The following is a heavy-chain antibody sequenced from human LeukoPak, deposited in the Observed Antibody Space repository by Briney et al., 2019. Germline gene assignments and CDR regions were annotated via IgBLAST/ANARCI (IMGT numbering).Heavy chain of an antibody. CDR2: ISSSGSTI. J-gene: IGHJ4*02. CDR1: GLTFSDYY. CDR3: ARDTAYSYGTPSYYFDY. Sequence: GGSLRLSCAASGLTFSDYYMSWIRQAPGKGLEWVSYISSSGSTIYYADSVKGRFTISRDNAKNSLYLQMNSLRAEDTAVYYCARDTAYSYGTPSYYFDYWGQGTLVTVSS. V-gene: IGHV3-11*04. D-gene: IGHD5-18*01.